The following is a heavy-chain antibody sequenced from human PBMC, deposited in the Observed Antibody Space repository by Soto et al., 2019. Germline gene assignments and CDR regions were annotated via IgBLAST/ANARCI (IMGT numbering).Heavy chain of an antibody. CDR3: ARDSGSP. V-gene: IGHV1-3*01. CDR2: INAGNGNK. J-gene: IGHJ5*02. CDR1: AYIFTSYA. Sequence: ASAKVSCKASAYIFTSYAMHLVRQAPGQRLEWMGWINAGNGNKKYSQKSQGRRTITTNTSASTAYNEQSSIRSADTTAEYCARDSGSPWGPGTLVTVSS. D-gene: IGHD3-10*01.